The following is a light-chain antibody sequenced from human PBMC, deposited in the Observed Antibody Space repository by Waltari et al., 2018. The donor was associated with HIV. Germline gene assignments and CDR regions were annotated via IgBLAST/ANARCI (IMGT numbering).Light chain of an antibody. CDR2: GNS. CDR3: QSYDSSLSNWV. J-gene: IGLJ3*02. Sequence: QSVLTHPPSVSGAPGQRVTISCTGSSSNIGAGYDVHWYQQLPGTAPKLPIYGNSNRPSGVPDRFSGSKSGTSASLAITGLQPDDETDYYCQSYDSSLSNWVFGGGTKLTVL. CDR1: SSNIGAGYD. V-gene: IGLV1-40*01.